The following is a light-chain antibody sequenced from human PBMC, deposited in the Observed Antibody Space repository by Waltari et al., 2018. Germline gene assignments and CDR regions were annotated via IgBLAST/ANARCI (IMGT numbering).Light chain of an antibody. J-gene: IGKJ1*01. Sequence: DIQMSQSPSSLSASVGDRVTITCRASQTINRYLNWYQQKVGTAPKLLIHGGSNLDSGVPSRFSGSGSGTDFTLTISSLQPDDFATYYCQKTYGDPLFGPGTNVEIK. CDR3: QKTYGDPL. CDR1: QTINRY. V-gene: IGKV1-39*01. CDR2: GGS.